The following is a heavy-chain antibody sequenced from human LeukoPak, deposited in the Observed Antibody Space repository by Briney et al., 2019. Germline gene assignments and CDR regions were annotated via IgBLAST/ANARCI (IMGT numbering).Heavy chain of an antibody. Sequence: ASVKVSCKASGYTFTSYGISWVRQAPGQGLEWMGWISAYNGNTNYAQKLQGRVTMTTDTSTSTAYMELRSLRSDDTAVYYCARVTAPMPVSRLYYYYGMDVWGQGTTVTVSS. CDR3: ARVTAPMPVSRLYYYYGMDV. D-gene: IGHD2-2*01. V-gene: IGHV1-18*01. CDR1: GYTFTSYG. CDR2: ISAYNGNT. J-gene: IGHJ6*02.